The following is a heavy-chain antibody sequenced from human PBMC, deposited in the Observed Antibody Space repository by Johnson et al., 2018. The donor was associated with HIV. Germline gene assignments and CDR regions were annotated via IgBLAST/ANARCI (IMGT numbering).Heavy chain of an antibody. Sequence: VQLVESGGGLVQPGRSLRLSCAASGFTFSSYAMSWVRQAPGEGLAYVSGTANKGRNTSYANSVKGRFTIFRDNSKNTLYLQMGSLRAEDMAVYYCARASGEWDAFDFWGQGTMVTVSS. CDR1: GFTFSSYA. D-gene: IGHD3-10*01. V-gene: IGHV3-64*01. J-gene: IGHJ3*01. CDR2: TANKGRNT. CDR3: ARASGEWDAFDF.